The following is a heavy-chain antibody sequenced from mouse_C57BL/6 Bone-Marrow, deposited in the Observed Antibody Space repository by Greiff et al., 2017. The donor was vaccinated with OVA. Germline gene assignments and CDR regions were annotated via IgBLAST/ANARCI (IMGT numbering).Heavy chain of an antibody. Sequence: QVQLKQPGAELVRPGTSVKLSCKASGYTFTSYWMHWVKQRPGQGLEWIGVIDPSDSYTNYNQKFKGKATLTVDTSSSTAYMQLSSLTSEDSAVYYCARRGYGNYFYWYFDVWGTGTTVTVSS. CDR2: IDPSDSYT. CDR3: ARRGYGNYFYWYFDV. J-gene: IGHJ1*03. V-gene: IGHV1-59*01. CDR1: GYTFTSYW. D-gene: IGHD2-1*01.